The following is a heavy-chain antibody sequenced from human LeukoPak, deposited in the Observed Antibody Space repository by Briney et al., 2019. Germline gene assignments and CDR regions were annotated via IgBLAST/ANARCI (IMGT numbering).Heavy chain of an antibody. Sequence: GRSLRLSCAASGFTFSSYAMSWVRQAPGHGLEWVSAMSGSGSSTYYADSVKGRFTISRDNSKVALYLQMNSLRAEDTAVYYCAKDSHYYYYDSSGYPYYFDYWGQGTLVTVSS. J-gene: IGHJ4*02. CDR2: MSGSGSST. V-gene: IGHV3-23*01. CDR1: GFTFSSYA. D-gene: IGHD3-22*01. CDR3: AKDSHYYYYDSSGYPYYFDY.